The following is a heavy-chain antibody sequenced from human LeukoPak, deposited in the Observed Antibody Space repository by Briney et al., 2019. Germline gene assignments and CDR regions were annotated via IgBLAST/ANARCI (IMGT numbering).Heavy chain of an antibody. Sequence: GGSLRLSCAASGFTFSSYSMNWVRQAPGKGLEWVSYISSSSSTIYYADSVKGRFTISRDNAKNSLYLQMNSLRAEDTAVYYCARGLGAYYYGSGSYPFDYWGQGTLVTVSS. D-gene: IGHD3-10*01. CDR1: GFTFSSYS. J-gene: IGHJ4*02. CDR2: ISSSSSTI. CDR3: ARGLGAYYYGSGSYPFDY. V-gene: IGHV3-48*01.